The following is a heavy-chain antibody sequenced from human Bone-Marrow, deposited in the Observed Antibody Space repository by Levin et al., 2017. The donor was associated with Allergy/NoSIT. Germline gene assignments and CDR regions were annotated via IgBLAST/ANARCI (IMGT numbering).Heavy chain of an antibody. Sequence: GESLKISCEASGFTFSRYAMSWVRLAPGKGLEWVSAISGSGDSTYYADSVKGRFTISRENSKHTLYLQMNSLRAEDTAVYYCAKDQSPNPYYFDSSGYYSSWGQGTLVTVSS. V-gene: IGHV3-23*01. J-gene: IGHJ5*02. D-gene: IGHD3-22*01. CDR3: AKDQSPNPYYFDSSGYYSS. CDR1: GFTFSRYA. CDR2: ISGSGDST.